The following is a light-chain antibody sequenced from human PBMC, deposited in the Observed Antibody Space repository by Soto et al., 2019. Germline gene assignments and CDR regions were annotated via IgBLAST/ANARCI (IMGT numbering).Light chain of an antibody. J-gene: IGKJ2*01. V-gene: IGKV4-1*01. CDR1: QTVLYSSNNKNY. CDR3: QQRYT. CDR2: WAS. Sequence: DIVLTQSPDSLAVSLGERATINCKSSQTVLYSSNNKNYLAWYQQKPGQPPKLLIYWASTREPGVPDRFSGSGSVTDFTLTIDSLQAEYVAVYFCQQRYTFGQGTKLEIK.